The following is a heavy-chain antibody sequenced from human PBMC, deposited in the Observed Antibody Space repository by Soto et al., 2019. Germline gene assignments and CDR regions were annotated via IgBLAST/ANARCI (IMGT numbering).Heavy chain of an antibody. J-gene: IGHJ6*02. CDR2: IYPVDSDT. CDR3: ARQSVQSSYALDV. D-gene: IGHD4-4*01. Sequence: PGESLKISCQSSGYTFSSYWIAWVRQMPGKGLEWMGTIYPVDSDTRYSPSFQGRVSTSVDKSISTAYLQWSSLKASDTAMYFCARQSVQSSYALDVWGQGTTVTVSS. V-gene: IGHV5-51*01. CDR1: GYTFSSYW.